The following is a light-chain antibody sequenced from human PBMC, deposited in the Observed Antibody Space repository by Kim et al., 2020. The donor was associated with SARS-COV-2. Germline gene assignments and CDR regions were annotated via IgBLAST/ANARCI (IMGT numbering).Light chain of an antibody. CDR2: DAS. Sequence: VSPGESAPLSCRASQTVSNNLAWYQQKPGQTPRLLIYDASTRATGIPTRFSGSGSGTEFTLTISSLQSEDFAVYYCQQYNRWPLTFGGGTKVDIK. V-gene: IGKV3-15*01. J-gene: IGKJ4*01. CDR3: QQYNRWPLT. CDR1: QTVSNN.